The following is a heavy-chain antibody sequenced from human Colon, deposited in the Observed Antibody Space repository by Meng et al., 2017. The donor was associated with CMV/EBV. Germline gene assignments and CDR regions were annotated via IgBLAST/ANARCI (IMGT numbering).Heavy chain of an antibody. CDR3: AKDVGANFFYGLDV. J-gene: IGHJ6*02. Sequence: SLKISCAASGFNFGSYAMSWVRQAPGKGLEWVAGITWNSETIAYGDSVKGRFTVSRDNAKTALYLQMNSLRAEDTALYYCAKDVGANFFYGLDVWGQGTTVTVSS. D-gene: IGHD1-26*01. CDR2: ITWNSETI. V-gene: IGHV3-9*01. CDR1: GFNFGSYA.